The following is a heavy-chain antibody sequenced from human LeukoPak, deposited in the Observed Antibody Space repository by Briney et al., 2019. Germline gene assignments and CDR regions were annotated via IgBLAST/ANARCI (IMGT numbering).Heavy chain of an antibody. CDR1: GGSISSGSYY. V-gene: IGHV4-61*02. CDR2: IYTSGST. CDR3: ATTSLPYDYNNYVDY. Sequence: SETLSLTCTVSGGSISSGSYYWSWIRQPAGKGLEWIGRIYTSGSTDYNPSLKSRVTISVDTSKNQFSLKLSSVTAADTAVYYCATTSLPYDYNNYVDYWGQGTLVTVSS. J-gene: IGHJ4*02. D-gene: IGHD4-11*01.